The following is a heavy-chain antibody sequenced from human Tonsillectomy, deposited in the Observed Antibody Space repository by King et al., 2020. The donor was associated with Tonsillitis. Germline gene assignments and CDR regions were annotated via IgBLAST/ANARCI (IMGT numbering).Heavy chain of an antibody. J-gene: IGHJ3*02. D-gene: IGHD2-2*01. CDR1: GFTVSSYD. CDR2: IVTTGDT. CDR3: ARGAHIVVVPAAIRGDAFDI. Sequence: VQLVQSGGGLVQPGGSLRLSCAASGFTVSSYDMHWVRQITGEGLEWVSAIVTTGDTYYPCPVKGRFTISRENAKNSLYLQMNSLRAGDTAVYYCARGAHIVVVPAAIRGDAFDIWGQGTLVTVSS. V-gene: IGHV3-13*04.